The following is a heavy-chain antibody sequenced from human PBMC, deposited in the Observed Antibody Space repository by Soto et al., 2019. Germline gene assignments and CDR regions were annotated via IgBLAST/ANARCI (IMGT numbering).Heavy chain of an antibody. CDR1: GGTFGSYA. D-gene: IGHD6-19*01. CDR2: IIPIFGTA. CDR3: ARDRIAVAGTVTDWFDP. J-gene: IGHJ5*02. Sequence: SVKVSCKASGGTFGSYAISWVRQAPGQGLEWMGGIIPIFGTANYAQKFQGRVTITADESTSTAYMELSSLRSEDTAVYYCARDRIAVAGTVTDWFDPWGQGPLVTVSS. V-gene: IGHV1-69*13.